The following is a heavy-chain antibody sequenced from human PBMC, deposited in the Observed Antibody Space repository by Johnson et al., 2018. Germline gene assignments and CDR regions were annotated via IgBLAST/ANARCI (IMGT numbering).Heavy chain of an antibody. CDR2: INSDGSST. CDR1: GFTFSSYW. V-gene: IGHV3-74*01. Sequence: VQLQESGGGLVQPGGSLRLSCAASGFTFSSYWMHWVRQAPGKGLVWVSRINSDGSSTSYADSVKGRFTISRDNAKNTLYLQMNSLRAEDTAVYYCARGQKQLVRANYYYYRDVWGKGTTVTVS. D-gene: IGHD6-13*01. J-gene: IGHJ6*03. CDR3: ARGQKQLVRANYYYYRDV.